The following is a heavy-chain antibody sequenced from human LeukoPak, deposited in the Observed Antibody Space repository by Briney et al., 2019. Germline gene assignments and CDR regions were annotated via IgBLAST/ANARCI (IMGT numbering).Heavy chain of an antibody. CDR1: GYTFTSYD. V-gene: IGHV1-8*03. Sequence: GASVKVSCKASGYTFTSYDINWVRQATGQGLEWMGWMNPNSGNTGYAQKFQGRVTITRNTSISTAYMELSSLSSEDTAVYYCARVKCIRSSTSCYEGGYFDYWGQGTLVTVSS. D-gene: IGHD2-2*01. CDR2: MNPNSGNT. J-gene: IGHJ4*02. CDR3: ARVKCIRSSTSCYEGGYFDY.